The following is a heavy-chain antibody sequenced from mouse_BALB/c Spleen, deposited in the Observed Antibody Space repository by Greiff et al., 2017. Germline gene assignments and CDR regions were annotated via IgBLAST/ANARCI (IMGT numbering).Heavy chain of an antibody. D-gene: IGHD1-1*01. CDR3: ARERERYGSWYFDV. Sequence: VMLVESGPGLVAPSQSLSITCTVSGFSLTSYGVHWVRQPPGKGLEWLGVIWAGGSTNYNSALMSRLSISKDNSKSQVFLKMNSLQTDDTAMYYCARERERYGSWYFDVWGAGTTVTVSS. V-gene: IGHV2-9*02. CDR2: IWAGGST. J-gene: IGHJ1*01. CDR1: GFSLTSYG.